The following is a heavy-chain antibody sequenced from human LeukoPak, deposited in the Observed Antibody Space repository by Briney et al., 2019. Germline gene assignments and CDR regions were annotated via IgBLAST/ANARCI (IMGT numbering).Heavy chain of an antibody. CDR3: AREESGSLDF. V-gene: IGHV3-33*01. J-gene: IGHJ4*02. CDR1: GFTFSTYG. D-gene: IGHD1-26*01. CDR2: IWYDGSNK. Sequence: GRSLRLSCAASGFTFSTYGMHWVRQAPGKGLEWVAIIWYDGSNKYYADSVKGRFTISRDISKNTLHLQMHSLRADDTAVYYCAREESGSLDFWGQGTLVTISS.